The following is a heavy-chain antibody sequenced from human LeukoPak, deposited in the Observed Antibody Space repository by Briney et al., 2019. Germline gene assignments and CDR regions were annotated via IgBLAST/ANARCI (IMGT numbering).Heavy chain of an antibody. CDR3: AKDLGGYGYWYFDL. D-gene: IGHD5-12*01. CDR1: GFTFSSYA. V-gene: IGHV3-23*01. J-gene: IGHJ2*01. Sequence: GGSLRLSCAVSGFTFSSYAMSWVRQAPREGLEWVSAISGSGGSTYYADSVKGRFTISRDNSKNTLYLQMNSLRAEETAVYYCAKDLGGYGYWYFDLWGRGTLVTVSS. CDR2: ISGSGGST.